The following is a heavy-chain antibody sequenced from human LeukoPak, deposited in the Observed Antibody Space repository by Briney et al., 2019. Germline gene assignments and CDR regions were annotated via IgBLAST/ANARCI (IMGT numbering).Heavy chain of an antibody. D-gene: IGHD3-22*01. CDR3: ARGGGYDTSGNYRDY. CDR1: GGSISSYY. J-gene: IGHJ4*02. CDR2: IYTSGST. V-gene: IGHV4-4*07. Sequence: KSSETLSLTCAVSGGSISSYYWSWIRQPAGKGLEWIGRIYTSGSTNYNPSLKRRVTISVDTSKNQFSLKLRSVTAADTAVYYCARGGGYDTSGNYRDYWGQGTLVTVSS.